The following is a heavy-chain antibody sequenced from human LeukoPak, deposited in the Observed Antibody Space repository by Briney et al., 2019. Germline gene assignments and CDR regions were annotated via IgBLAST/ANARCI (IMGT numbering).Heavy chain of an antibody. CDR1: GFTFSNYD. Sequence: GGSLRLSCAASGFTFSNYDMQWVRQAPGKGLEWVSVISNDGSHKYYVDSVKGRFTISRDNSENTLYLQMNSLRAEDTAVYYCAKVYSSSWYGEYYFDYWGQGTLVTVSS. CDR2: ISNDGSHK. V-gene: IGHV3-30*18. D-gene: IGHD6-13*01. CDR3: AKVYSSSWYGEYYFDY. J-gene: IGHJ4*02.